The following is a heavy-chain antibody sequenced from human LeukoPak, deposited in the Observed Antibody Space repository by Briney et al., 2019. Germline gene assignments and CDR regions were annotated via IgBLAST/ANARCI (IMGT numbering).Heavy chain of an antibody. CDR3: ASGGSSRWYYFDY. V-gene: IGHV1-8*01. Sequence: ASVKVSCKASGYTFTSYDINWVRQATGQGLEWMGWMNPNSGNTGYAQKFEGRVTMTRNIAMSTAYIELSSVRSEDTAVYDCASGGSSRWYYFDYWGQGTLVTVSS. CDR2: MNPNSGNT. D-gene: IGHD6-13*01. CDR1: GYTFTSYD. J-gene: IGHJ4*02.